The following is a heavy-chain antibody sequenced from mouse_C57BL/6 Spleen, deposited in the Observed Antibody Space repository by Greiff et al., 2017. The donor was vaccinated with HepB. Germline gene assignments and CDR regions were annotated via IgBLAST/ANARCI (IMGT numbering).Heavy chain of an antibody. Sequence: EVQGVESGGDLVKPGGSLKLSCAASGFTFSSYGMSWVRQTPDKRLEWVATISSGGSYTYYPDSVKGRFTISRDNAKNTLYLQMSSLKSEDTAMYYCARHAESTMITTSFAYWGQGTLVTVSA. CDR1: GFTFSSYG. V-gene: IGHV5-6*01. J-gene: IGHJ3*01. CDR3: ARHAESTMITTSFAY. D-gene: IGHD2-4*01. CDR2: ISSGGSYT.